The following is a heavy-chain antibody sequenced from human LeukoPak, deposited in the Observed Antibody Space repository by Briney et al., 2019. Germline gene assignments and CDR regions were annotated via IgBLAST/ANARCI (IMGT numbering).Heavy chain of an antibody. V-gene: IGHV3-23*01. D-gene: IGHD6-19*01. J-gene: IGHJ4*02. CDR1: GFTFSSYA. CDR2: ISGSGGST. CDR3: AKVRYGIAVAGLEDY. Sequence: GGSLRLSCAASGFTFSSYAMSWVRQAPGKGLEWVSAISGSGGSTYYADSVKGRFTISRDNSNNTLYLQMNSLRAEDTAVYYCAKVRYGIAVAGLEDYWGQGTLVTVSS.